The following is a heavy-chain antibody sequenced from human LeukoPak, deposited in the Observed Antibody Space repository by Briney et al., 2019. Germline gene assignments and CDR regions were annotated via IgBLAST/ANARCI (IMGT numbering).Heavy chain of an antibody. J-gene: IGHJ4*02. D-gene: IGHD3-22*01. Sequence: SETLSLTCTVSGGSISSYYWSWIRQPPVKGLEWIGYIYYSGSTNYNPSLKSRVTISVDTSKNQFSLKLSSVTAADTAVYYCARVGDLDHGYDSGGYYYLFDYWGQGTLVTVSS. V-gene: IGHV4-59*01. CDR2: IYYSGST. CDR1: GGSISSYY. CDR3: ARVGDLDHGYDSGGYYYLFDY.